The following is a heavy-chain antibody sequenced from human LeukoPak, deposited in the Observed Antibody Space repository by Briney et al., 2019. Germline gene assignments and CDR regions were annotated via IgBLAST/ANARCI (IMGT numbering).Heavy chain of an antibody. CDR1: GFTFSSYW. D-gene: IGHD5-18*01. V-gene: IGHV3-74*01. J-gene: IGHJ4*02. CDR3: ARQYSYGRVDY. CDR2: INSDGSDT. Sequence: GSLRLSCAASGFTFSSYWMHWVRHAPGKGLVWVSRINSDGSDTTYADSVKGRFTISRDNAKDTLYLQMNSLRAEDTAVYFCARQYSYGRVDYWGQGALVTVSS.